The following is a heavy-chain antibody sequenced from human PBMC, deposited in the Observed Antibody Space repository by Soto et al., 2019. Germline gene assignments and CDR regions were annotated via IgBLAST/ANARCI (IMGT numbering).Heavy chain of an antibody. J-gene: IGHJ3*01. Sequence: GGSLRLSCKVSGFTLSTSAMNWVRQAPGKGLEWVSYINSDGDVRHYADSVNGRFTVSRDNAKKLVYLQMNNVGAADTAVYFCSRRDVFDLWGQGATVTVSS. D-gene: IGHD2-2*01. CDR2: INSDGDVR. CDR1: GFTLSTSA. CDR3: SRRDVFDL. V-gene: IGHV3-48*01.